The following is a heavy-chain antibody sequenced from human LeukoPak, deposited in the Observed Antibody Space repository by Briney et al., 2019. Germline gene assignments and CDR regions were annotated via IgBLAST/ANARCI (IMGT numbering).Heavy chain of an antibody. J-gene: IGHJ3*02. Sequence: ASVKVSCKASGYTFTGYYIHWVRQAPGQGLEWMGWINPNSGGTDYAQKFQGRVTMTRDTSISTAYMELNRPRSDDTAVYYCARQARELGDAFDIWGQGTMVTVSS. CDR2: INPNSGGT. V-gene: IGHV1-2*02. D-gene: IGHD3-10*01. CDR1: GYTFTGYY. CDR3: ARQARELGDAFDI.